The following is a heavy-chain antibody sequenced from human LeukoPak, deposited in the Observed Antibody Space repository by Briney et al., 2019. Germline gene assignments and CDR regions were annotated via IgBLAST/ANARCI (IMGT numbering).Heavy chain of an antibody. Sequence: SQTLSLTCAISGDSVSSNSAAWNWIRQSPSRGLEWLGRTYYRSKWYNDYAVSVKSRITINPDTSKNQFSLQLNSVTPEDTAVYYCARAVPLGYCSSTSCPHFDYWGQGTLVTVSS. V-gene: IGHV6-1*01. D-gene: IGHD2-2*01. CDR2: TYYRSKWYN. CDR3: ARAVPLGYCSSTSCPHFDY. CDR1: GDSVSSNSAA. J-gene: IGHJ4*02.